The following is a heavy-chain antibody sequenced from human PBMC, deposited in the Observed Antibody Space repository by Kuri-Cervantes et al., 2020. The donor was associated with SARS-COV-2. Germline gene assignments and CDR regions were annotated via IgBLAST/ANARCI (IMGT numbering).Heavy chain of an antibody. CDR1: GGSISSSSYY. V-gene: IGHV4-39*07. J-gene: IGHJ5*02. D-gene: IGHD3-3*01. CDR3: ARVGHHFSTDFWSGYRDASNWFDP. Sequence: SETLSLTCTVSGGSISSSSYYWGWIRQPPGKGLEWIGSIYYSGSTNYNPSLKSRVTISVDTSKNQFSLKLSSVTAADTAVYYCARVGHHFSTDFWSGYRDASNWFDPWGQGTLVTVSS. CDR2: IYYSGST.